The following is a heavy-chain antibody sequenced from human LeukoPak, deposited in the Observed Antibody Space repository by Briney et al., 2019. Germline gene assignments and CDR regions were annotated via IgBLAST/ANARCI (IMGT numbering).Heavy chain of an antibody. D-gene: IGHD5-12*01. Sequence: ASVKVSCKASGYTFTGYYMHWVRQAPGQGLEWMGWINPNSGGTNYAQKFQGRVTMTRDTSISTAYMELSRLRSDDTAVYYCTRAWRRTGYSGYDLTRNWFDPWGQGTLVTVSS. J-gene: IGHJ5*02. CDR1: GYTFTGYY. CDR3: TRAWRRTGYSGYDLTRNWFDP. V-gene: IGHV1-2*02. CDR2: INPNSGGT.